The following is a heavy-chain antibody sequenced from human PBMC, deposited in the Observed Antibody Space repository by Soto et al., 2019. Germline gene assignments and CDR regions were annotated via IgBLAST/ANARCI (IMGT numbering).Heavy chain of an antibody. CDR3: AAAVPAEYVSPHYYRDV. CDR2: IYYRGSA. Sequence: QVQLQESGPGLVKPSETLSLTCTVSGASISSYHWSWIRQSPGKGLEWIGYIYYRGSANYNPSLRSRVTISVDTSKNQVSLKLSSVTAADTAVYYCAAAVPAEYVSPHYYRDVWGKGTTVTVSS. V-gene: IGHV4-59*01. J-gene: IGHJ6*03. CDR1: GASISSYH. D-gene: IGHD3-16*01.